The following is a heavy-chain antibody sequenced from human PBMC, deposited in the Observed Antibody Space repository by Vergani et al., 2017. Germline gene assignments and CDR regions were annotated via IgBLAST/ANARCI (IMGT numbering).Heavy chain of an antibody. D-gene: IGHD2-15*01. CDR1: GYTFTYLY. J-gene: IGHJ2*01. V-gene: IGHV1-45*02. Sequence: QMQLVQSGAEVKKTGSSVKVSCKASGYTFTYLYLHWVRQAPGQALEWMGWITPFNGNTNYAQKFQDRVTITRDRSMSTAYMELSSLRSEDTAMYYCARSSEYCSGGSCYSYFDLWGRGTLVTVSS. CDR3: ARSSEYCSGGSCYSYFDL. CDR2: ITPFNGNT.